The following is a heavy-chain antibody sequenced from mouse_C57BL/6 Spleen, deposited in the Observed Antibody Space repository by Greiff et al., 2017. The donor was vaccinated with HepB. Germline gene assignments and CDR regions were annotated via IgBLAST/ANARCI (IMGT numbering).Heavy chain of an antibody. CDR1: GFSLTSYG. CDR3: AKDHGSSYDYFDY. D-gene: IGHD1-1*01. V-gene: IGHV2-5*01. CDR2: IWRGGST. J-gene: IGHJ2*01. Sequence: QVQLQQSGPGLVQPSQSLSITCTVSGFSLTSYGVHWVRQSPGKGLEWLGVIWRGGSTDYNAAFMSRLSITKDNSKSQVFFKMNSLQADETAIYYCAKDHGSSYDYFDYWGQGTTLTVSS.